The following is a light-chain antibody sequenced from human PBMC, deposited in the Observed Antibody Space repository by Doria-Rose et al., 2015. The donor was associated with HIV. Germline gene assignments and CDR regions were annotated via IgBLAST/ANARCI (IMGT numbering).Light chain of an antibody. J-gene: IGKJ1*01. CDR3: RQYGTPWT. CDR2: DGS. V-gene: IGKV3-20*01. Sequence: EIVMTQSPGTLSLSPGERATLSCRASQSFSSTYLAWYQQKRGQAPSLLIDDGSTRTTGIPDRSSASGSGTDFTLTSNRLEPEDFALYYCRQYGTPWTFGQGTKVEI. CDR1: QSFSSTY.